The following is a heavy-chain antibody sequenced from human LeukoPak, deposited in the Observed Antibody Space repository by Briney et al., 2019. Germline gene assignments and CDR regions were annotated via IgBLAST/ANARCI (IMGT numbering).Heavy chain of an antibody. CDR2: IWSDGSNK. J-gene: IGHJ4*02. Sequence: GESLRLSCSASGFTFSYYAIHWVRQAPGKGLEWVALIWSDGSNKYYADSVKGRITISRDNSKNTVCLQMNSLRAEDTAVYYCARELFSSGSRPDGWGQGTLVTVSS. CDR3: ARELFSSGSRPDG. D-gene: IGHD3-10*01. CDR1: GFTFSYYA. V-gene: IGHV3-33*01.